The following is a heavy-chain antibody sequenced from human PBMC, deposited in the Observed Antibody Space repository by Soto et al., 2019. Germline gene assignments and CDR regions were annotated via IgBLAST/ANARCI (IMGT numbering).Heavy chain of an antibody. CDR1: GGSISSSSYY. D-gene: IGHD5-18*01. V-gene: IGHV4-39*01. CDR2: IYYSGST. J-gene: IGHJ5*02. CDR3: ASNVDTAMEPNWFDP. Sequence: QLQLQESGPGLVKPSETLSLTCTVSGGSISSSSYYWGWIRQPPGKGLEWIGSIYYSGSTYYNPSLKSRVTRSVDTSKNHFSLKLSSVTAADTAVYYCASNVDTAMEPNWFDPWGQGTLVTVSS.